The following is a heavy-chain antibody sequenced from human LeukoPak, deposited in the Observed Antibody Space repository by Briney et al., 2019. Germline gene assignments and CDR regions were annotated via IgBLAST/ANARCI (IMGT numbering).Heavy chain of an antibody. CDR2: IRYDGNDT. V-gene: IGHV3-30*02. CDR3: CGSLYYYYYMDV. CDR1: GFTFSSYS. Sequence: PGGSLRLSCAASGFTFSSYSIHWVRQAPGKGLEWVAFIRYDGNDTHYADSVKGRFTISRDNSKNTLYLQMNGLRAEDTAVYYSCGSLYYYYYMDVWGKGTTVTVSS. J-gene: IGHJ6*03.